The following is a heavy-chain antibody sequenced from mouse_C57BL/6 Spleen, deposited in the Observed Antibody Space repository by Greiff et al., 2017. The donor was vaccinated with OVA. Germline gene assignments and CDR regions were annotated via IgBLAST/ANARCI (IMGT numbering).Heavy chain of an antibody. Sequence: EVQLQQSGPVLVKPGASVKMSCKASGYTFTDYYMNWVKQSHGKSLEWIGVINPYNGGTSYNQKFKGKATLTVDKSSSTAYMELNSLTSEDSAVYYCARSVPFTTLVAPCAYWGQGTLVTVSA. J-gene: IGHJ3*01. D-gene: IGHD1-1*01. CDR2: INPYNGGT. CDR3: ARSVPFTTLVAPCAY. V-gene: IGHV1-19*01. CDR1: GYTFTDYY.